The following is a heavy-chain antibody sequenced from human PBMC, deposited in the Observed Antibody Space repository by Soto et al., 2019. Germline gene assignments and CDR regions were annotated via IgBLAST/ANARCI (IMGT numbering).Heavy chain of an antibody. CDR1: GGTFNTYA. D-gene: IGHD3-10*01. Sequence: QVQLVQSGAEMKKPGSSVKVSCQSSGGTFNTYAMNWVRQAPGQGPEWMGDISPMFGAANYAPKFQGRVTIPADESTGTSYMQLSSLTSEDTALYFCAREVQVHTPAFVYWGQGTLVTVSS. V-gene: IGHV1-69*19. CDR2: ISPMFGAA. J-gene: IGHJ4*02. CDR3: AREVQVHTPAFVY.